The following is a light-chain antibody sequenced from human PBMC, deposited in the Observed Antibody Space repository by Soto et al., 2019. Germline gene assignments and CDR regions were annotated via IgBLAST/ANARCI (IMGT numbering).Light chain of an antibody. J-gene: IGLJ3*02. V-gene: IGLV2-14*01. Sequence: QSALTQPASVSGSPGQSIAISCTGTSSDVGGYNYVSWYQQHPGKAPKLIIYEVSNRPPGISNRFSGSKSGNTASLTISGLQAEDEADYYCSSFILSSNSLVFGGGTKVTVL. CDR1: SSDVGGYNY. CDR2: EVS. CDR3: SSFILSSNSLV.